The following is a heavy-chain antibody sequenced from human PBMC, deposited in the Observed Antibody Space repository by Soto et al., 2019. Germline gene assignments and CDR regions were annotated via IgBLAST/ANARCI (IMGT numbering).Heavy chain of an antibody. V-gene: IGHV4-4*02. D-gene: IGHD5-12*01. CDR1: GGSISTNNW. Sequence: QVQLQESGPGLVKPSGTLSLTCAVSGGSISTNNWWSWVRQSPGKGLEWIGEIYHSGTTNYNPSLKSRVTISVDKSNNQFSLKLSSVPAADTAVYYCARSGGWLRSFDYWGQGTLVTVSS. J-gene: IGHJ4*02. CDR3: ARSGGWLRSFDY. CDR2: IYHSGTT.